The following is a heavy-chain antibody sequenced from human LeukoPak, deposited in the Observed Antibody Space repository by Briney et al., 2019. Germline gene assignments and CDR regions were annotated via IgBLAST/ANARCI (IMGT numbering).Heavy chain of an antibody. CDR3: AKDTTFLTSGSYGY. J-gene: IGHJ4*02. Sequence: GGSLRLSCSASGFTFSSYGMHWVRQAPGKGLEWVAVIWYDGSNKYYADSVKGRFTISRDNSKNTLYLQMNSLRAEDTAVYYCAKDTTFLTSGSYGYWGQGTLVTVSS. V-gene: IGHV3-33*06. CDR2: IWYDGSNK. CDR1: GFTFSSYG. D-gene: IGHD1-26*01.